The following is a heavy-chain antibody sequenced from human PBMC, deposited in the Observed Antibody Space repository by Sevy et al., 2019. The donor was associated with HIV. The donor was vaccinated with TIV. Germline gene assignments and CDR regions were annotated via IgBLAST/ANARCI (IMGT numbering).Heavy chain of an antibody. CDR1: GFTFSSYA. J-gene: IGHJ6*02. Sequence: GGSLRLSCAASGFTFSSYAMHWVRQAPGKGLEWVAVISYDGSNKYYADSVKGRFTISRDNSKNSLYLQMNSLRAEDTDVYCWGSEINDSSGYYYVADDGIPGNGMDVWGQGTTVTVSS. CDR3: GSEINDSSGYYYVADDGIPGNGMDV. V-gene: IGHV3-30*04. D-gene: IGHD3-22*01. CDR2: ISYDGSNK.